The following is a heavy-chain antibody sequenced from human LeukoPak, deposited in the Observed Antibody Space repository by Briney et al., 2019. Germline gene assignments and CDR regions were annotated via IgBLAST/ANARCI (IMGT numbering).Heavy chain of an antibody. Sequence: GGSLRLSCAASGFTFDNYAMTWVRQTPGKGPEWVSLISWKGDTTAYAESVRGRFTISRDNAKNSLYLHMNSLRPEDTAFYHCARHRCSSTTCSFDSWGQGSLVTVSS. CDR3: ARHRCSSTTCSFDS. CDR1: GFTFDNYA. CDR2: ISWKGDTT. V-gene: IGHV3-20*01. D-gene: IGHD2-2*01. J-gene: IGHJ4*02.